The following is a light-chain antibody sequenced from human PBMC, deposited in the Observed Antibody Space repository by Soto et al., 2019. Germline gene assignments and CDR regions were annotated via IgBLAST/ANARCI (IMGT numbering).Light chain of an antibody. V-gene: IGLV2-14*01. CDR2: EVS. CDR1: SSDVGGYKY. Sequence: QSVLTQPASVSGSPGQSITISCTGTSSDVGGYKYVSWYQQNPGKAPKVMIYEVSNRPSGVSSRFSGSKSGNTASLTISGLQAEDEGDYYCSSYTSTSTWVFGGGTKLTVL. J-gene: IGLJ3*02. CDR3: SSYTSTSTWV.